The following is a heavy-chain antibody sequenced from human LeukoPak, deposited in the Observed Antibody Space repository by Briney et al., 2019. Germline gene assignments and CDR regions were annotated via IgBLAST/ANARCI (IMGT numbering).Heavy chain of an antibody. CDR2: INHSGST. Sequence: KPSETLSLTCAVYGGSFSGYYWSWIRQPPGKGLEWIGEINHSGSTNYNPSLKSRVTISVDTSKNQFSLKLSSVTAADTAVYYCARAPTIFGVVYYYYYGMDVWGQGTTVTVSS. J-gene: IGHJ6*02. CDR1: GGSFSGYY. V-gene: IGHV4-34*01. D-gene: IGHD3-3*01. CDR3: ARAPTIFGVVYYYYYGMDV.